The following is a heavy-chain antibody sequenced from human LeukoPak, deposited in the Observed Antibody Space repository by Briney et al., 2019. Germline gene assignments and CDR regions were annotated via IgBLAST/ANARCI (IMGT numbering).Heavy chain of an antibody. CDR1: GFTFSSYG. CDR3: AKDNVAPYYYFMDV. J-gene: IGHJ6*03. V-gene: IGHV3-30*02. CDR2: IRYDGSNK. Sequence: PGGSLRLSCAASGFTFSSYGMHWVRQAPGKGLEWVAFIRYDGSNKYYADSVKGRFTTSRDNSKNTLYLQMNSLRAEDTAVYYCAKDNVAPYYYFMDVWGKGTTVTVSS.